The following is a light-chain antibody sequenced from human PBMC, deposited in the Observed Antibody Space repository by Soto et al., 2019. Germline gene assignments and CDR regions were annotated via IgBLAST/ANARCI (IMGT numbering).Light chain of an antibody. J-gene: IGKJ2*01. CDR2: PAS. Sequence: DIQMTQSPSSLFASIGDSVTITCRVIQYINNYFNCYQQKPGKAPEALNYPASSLQSGFPSRFSGSGSGTEFSIAINSLHPEDFASYYCQQIFSIPYTFGRGTKLEIK. V-gene: IGKV1-39*01. CDR3: QQIFSIPYT. CDR1: QYINNY.